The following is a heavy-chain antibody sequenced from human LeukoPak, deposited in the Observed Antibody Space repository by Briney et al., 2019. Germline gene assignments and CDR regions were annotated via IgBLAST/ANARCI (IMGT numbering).Heavy chain of an antibody. J-gene: IGHJ4*02. V-gene: IGHV1-2*02. CDR3: ARDPVGYGDYGIDY. CDR2: INPNSGGT. CDR1: GYTFTGYY. Sequence: ASVKVSCKASGYTFTGYYMHWVRQAPGQGLEWMGWINPNSGGTNYAQKFQGRVTMTRDTSISTAYMELSRLRSDDTAVYYCARDPVGYGDYGIDYWGQGTLVTVSS. D-gene: IGHD4-17*01.